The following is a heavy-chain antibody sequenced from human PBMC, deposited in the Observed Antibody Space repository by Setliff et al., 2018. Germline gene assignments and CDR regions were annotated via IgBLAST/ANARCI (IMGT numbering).Heavy chain of an antibody. V-gene: IGHV4-4*08. CDR1: GGSISSDY. D-gene: IGHD4-4*01. J-gene: IGHJ5*01. CDR2: IYNSGTT. Sequence: SETLSLTCTVSGGSISSDYWGWIRQPPGKGLEWIGRIYNSGTTNYNPSLKSRVTISADTSNNSFSLNLFSVTAADTAVYYCAGRDYSGGDSWGHGTLVTVSS. CDR3: AGRDYSGGDS.